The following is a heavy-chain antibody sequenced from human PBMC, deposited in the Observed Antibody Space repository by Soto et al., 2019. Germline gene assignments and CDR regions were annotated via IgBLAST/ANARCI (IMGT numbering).Heavy chain of an antibody. CDR1: GYTFTSYG. J-gene: IGHJ6*02. CDR2: ISAYNGNT. D-gene: IGHD6-13*01. CDR3: ARVSSSWPLYYGMDV. V-gene: IGHV1-18*04. Sequence: QVQLVQSGAEVKKPGASVKVSCKASGYTFTSYGISWVRQAPGQGLEWMGWISAYNGNTNYAQKLQGRVTMTTDTSTSTAYMELRNLRSDDTAVYYCARVSSSWPLYYGMDVWGQGTTVTVSS.